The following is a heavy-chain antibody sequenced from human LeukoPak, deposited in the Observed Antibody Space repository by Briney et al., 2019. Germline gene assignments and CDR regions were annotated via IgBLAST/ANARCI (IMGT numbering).Heavy chain of an antibody. Sequence: GGSLRLSCAASGFTFSSYWMSRVRQAPGKGLEWVANIKQDGSEKYYVDSVKGRFTISRDNAKNSLYLQMNSLRAEDTAVYYCARDPNQIPIRTYYGMDVWGQGTTVTVSS. D-gene: IGHD1-20*01. CDR1: GFTFSSYW. J-gene: IGHJ6*02. V-gene: IGHV3-7*01. CDR2: IKQDGSEK. CDR3: ARDPNQIPIRTYYGMDV.